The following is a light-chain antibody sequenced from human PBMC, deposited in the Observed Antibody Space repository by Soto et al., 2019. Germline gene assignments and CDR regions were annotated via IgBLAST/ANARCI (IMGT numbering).Light chain of an antibody. CDR1: QSISSW. V-gene: IGKV1-5*03. CDR3: QQYNSSPGT. CDR2: KAS. Sequence: DIQMTQSPSPLSASVGDRVTITCRASQSISSWLAWYQQKPGKAPKLLIYKASSLESGVPSRFSGSGSGTEFTLTISSLQPDDFATYYCQQYNSSPGTFGQGTKVEIK. J-gene: IGKJ1*01.